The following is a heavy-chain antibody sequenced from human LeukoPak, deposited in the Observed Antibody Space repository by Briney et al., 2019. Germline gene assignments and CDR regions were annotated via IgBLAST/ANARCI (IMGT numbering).Heavy chain of an antibody. CDR2: ISSSSSTI. CDR3: ARDGVVGVTGFGSY. CDR1: GFTFSSYN. J-gene: IGHJ4*02. Sequence: PGVSLRLSCAASGFTFSSYNMNWVRQAPGKGLEWVSYISSSSSTIYYADSVKGRFTVSRDNAKNSLYLQMNSLRDEDTAVYYCARDGVVGVTGFGSYWGQGTLVTVSS. V-gene: IGHV3-48*02. D-gene: IGHD1-26*01.